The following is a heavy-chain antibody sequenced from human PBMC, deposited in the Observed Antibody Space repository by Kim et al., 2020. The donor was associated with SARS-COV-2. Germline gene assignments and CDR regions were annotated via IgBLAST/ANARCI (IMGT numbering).Heavy chain of an antibody. D-gene: IGHD6-25*01. CDR2: MKEDGSQI. CDR1: GFIFSQYW. CDR3: AREGGAYIEAAY. V-gene: IGHV3-7*01. Sequence: GGSLRLSCEGSGFIFSQYWLTWARQAPGKGLEWVANMKEDGSQIHYSDSVRGRFTISRDNAKNSLFLHMNSLRVEDTGLYYCAREGGAYIEAAYWGRGTLVTVSS. J-gene: IGHJ4*02.